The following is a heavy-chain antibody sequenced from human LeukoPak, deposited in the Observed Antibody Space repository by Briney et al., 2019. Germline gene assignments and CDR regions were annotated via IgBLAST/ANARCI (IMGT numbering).Heavy chain of an antibody. V-gene: IGHV3-23*01. CDR3: AKFRLGVTMVRGRGMDV. J-gene: IGHJ6*02. Sequence: GGSLRLSCAAYGFTFSSYAMSWVRQAPGKGLEWVSAISGSGGSTYYADSVKGRFTISRDNSKNTLYLQMNSLRAEDTAVYYCAKFRLGVTMVRGRGMDVWGQGTTVTVSS. D-gene: IGHD3-10*01. CDR1: GFTFSSYA. CDR2: ISGSGGST.